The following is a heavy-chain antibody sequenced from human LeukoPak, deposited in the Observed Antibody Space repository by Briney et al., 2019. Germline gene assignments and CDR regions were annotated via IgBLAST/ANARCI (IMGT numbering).Heavy chain of an antibody. CDR2: ISSSGSTI. D-gene: IGHD3-22*01. V-gene: IGHV3-11*01. J-gene: IGHJ4*02. Sequence: PGGSLRLSCAASGFTFSDYYMSWIRQAPGKGLEWVSYISSSGSTIYYADSVKGRFTISRDNVKNSLYLQMNSLRAEDTAVYYCARQARRVTMIVVVAEYYFDYWGQGTLVTVSS. CDR1: GFTFSDYY. CDR3: ARQARRVTMIVVVAEYYFDY.